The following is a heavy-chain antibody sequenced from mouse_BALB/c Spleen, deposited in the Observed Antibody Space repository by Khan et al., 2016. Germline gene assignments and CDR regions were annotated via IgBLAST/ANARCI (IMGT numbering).Heavy chain of an antibody. CDR2: IRSKSNNYAT. CDR3: GRGSTFDY. Sequence: EVQLVETGGGLVQPKGSLKLSCAASGFTFNTNAMNWVRQAPGKGLEWVARIRSKSNNYATYYADSVKDRFTISRDDSQSMLYLQMNNLKTEDTAMYYCGRGSTFDYWGQGTTLTVSS. D-gene: IGHD2-14*01. V-gene: IGHV10S3*01. J-gene: IGHJ2*01. CDR1: GFTFNTNA.